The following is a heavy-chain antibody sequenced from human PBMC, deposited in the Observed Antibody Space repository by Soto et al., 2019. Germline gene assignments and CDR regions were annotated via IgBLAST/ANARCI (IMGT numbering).Heavy chain of an antibody. D-gene: IGHD3-10*01. J-gene: IGHJ6*02. V-gene: IGHV3-21*01. CDR1: GFTFSSYS. CDR3: ARDWVVLLWFGESFDGMDV. Sequence: GGSLRLSCAASGFTFSSYSMNWVRQSPGKGLEWVSSISSSSSYIYYADSVKGRFTISRDNAKNSLYLQMNSLRAEDTAVYYCARDWVVLLWFGESFDGMDVWGQGTTVTVSS. CDR2: ISSSSSYI.